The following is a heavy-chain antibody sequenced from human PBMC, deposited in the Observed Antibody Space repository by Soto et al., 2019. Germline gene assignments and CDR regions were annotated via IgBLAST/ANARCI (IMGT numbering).Heavy chain of an antibody. V-gene: IGHV3-23*01. D-gene: IGHD1-26*01. CDR3: ARRGSGSDYDY. CDR2: ISGSGGST. Sequence: EVQLLESGGGLVQPGGSLRLSCAASGFTFSSYAMRWVRQAPVKGLEWVSAISGSGGSTYYADSVKGRFTISGDNSKNALYLQRNSLRAEDTAVYYCARRGSGSDYDYWGQGTLVTVSS. J-gene: IGHJ4*02. CDR1: GFTFSSYA.